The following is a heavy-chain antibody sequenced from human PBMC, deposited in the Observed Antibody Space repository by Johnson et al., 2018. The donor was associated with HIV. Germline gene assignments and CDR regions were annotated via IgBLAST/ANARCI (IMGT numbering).Heavy chain of an antibody. CDR2: IYSGGST. CDR3: ARDTAMVHDAFDI. CDR1: GFTVSSNY. Sequence: VQLVESGGGLIQPGGSLRLSCAASGFTVSSNYMSWVRQAPGKGLEWVSVIYSGGSTYYADSVKGRFTISRYNSKNTLYLQMNSLRAEDTAVYYCARDTAMVHDAFDIWGQGTMVTVSS. J-gene: IGHJ3*02. V-gene: IGHV3-53*01. D-gene: IGHD5-18*01.